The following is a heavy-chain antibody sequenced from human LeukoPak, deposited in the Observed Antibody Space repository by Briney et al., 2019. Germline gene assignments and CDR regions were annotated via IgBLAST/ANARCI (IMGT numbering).Heavy chain of an antibody. CDR2: IKEDGSEK. V-gene: IGHV3-7*04. J-gene: IGHJ4*02. CDR3: ARDLSTV. Sequence: GGSLRLSRAASGFTFSSSLMSWVRQAPGKGLEWVANIKEDGSEKYYVDSVKGRFTISRDNAKNSLYLQMNSLRAEDTAVYYCARDLSTVGGQGTLVTVSS. CDR1: GFTFSSSL. D-gene: IGHD4-17*01.